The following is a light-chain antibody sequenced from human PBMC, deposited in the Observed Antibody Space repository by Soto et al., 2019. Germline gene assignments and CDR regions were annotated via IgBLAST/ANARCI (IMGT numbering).Light chain of an antibody. J-gene: IGKJ1*01. Sequence: EIVMTQSPATLSASPGERATLSCRASQSVSSNLAWYQQKPGQAPRLLIYGASTRATGIPARFSGSGSGTAVTITISSLQSEDFAVYDCQQDNNWPPWTFGQGTKVEIK. CDR3: QQDNNWPPWT. CDR1: QSVSSN. CDR2: GAS. V-gene: IGKV3-15*01.